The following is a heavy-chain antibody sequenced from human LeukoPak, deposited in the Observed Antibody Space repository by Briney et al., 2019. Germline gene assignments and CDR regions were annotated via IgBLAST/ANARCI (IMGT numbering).Heavy chain of an antibody. CDR2: INHSGST. CDR1: GGSFSGYY. Sequence: SETLSLTCAVYGGSFSGYYWSWIRQPPGKGLEWIGEINHSGSTNYNPSLKSRVTISVDTSKNQFSLKLSSVTAADTAVYYCATPGIAVAYDAFDIWGQGTMVTVSS. J-gene: IGHJ3*02. CDR3: ATPGIAVAYDAFDI. D-gene: IGHD6-19*01. V-gene: IGHV4-34*01.